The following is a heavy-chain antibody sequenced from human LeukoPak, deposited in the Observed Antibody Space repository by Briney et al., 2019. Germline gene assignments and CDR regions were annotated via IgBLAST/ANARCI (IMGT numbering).Heavy chain of an antibody. CDR2: INTNTGNP. J-gene: IGHJ4*02. CDR3: ARDRRVGCSGGSCYSGPFDY. D-gene: IGHD2-15*01. V-gene: IGHV7-4-1*02. CDR1: GYTFTSYG. Sequence: AASVKVSCKASGYTFTSYGISWVRQAPGQGLEWMGWINTNTGNPTYAQGFTGRFVFSLDTSVSTAYLQISSLKAEDTAVYYCARDRRVGCSGGSCYSGPFDYWGQGTLVTVSS.